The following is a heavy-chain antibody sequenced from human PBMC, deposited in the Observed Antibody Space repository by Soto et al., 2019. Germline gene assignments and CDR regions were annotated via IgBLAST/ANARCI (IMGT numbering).Heavy chain of an antibody. J-gene: IGHJ4*02. V-gene: IGHV4-34*01. Sequence: PSETLSLTCTVSGGSISSYYWSWIRQPPGKGLEWIGEINNSGSINYNPSLKSRVTISIDTSKNQFSLKLTSVTAADTAVYYCARGFSYGLWGQGTLVTVSS. D-gene: IGHD3-16*01. CDR2: INNSGSI. CDR1: GGSISSYY. CDR3: ARGFSYGL.